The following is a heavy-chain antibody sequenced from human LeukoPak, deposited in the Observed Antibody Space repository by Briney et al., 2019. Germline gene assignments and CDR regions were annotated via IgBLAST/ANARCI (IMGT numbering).Heavy chain of an antibody. J-gene: IGHJ6*03. Sequence: GGSLRLSCAASGFTFDDYAMRWVRQAPGKGLEWVSGISWNSGSIGYADSVKGRFTISRDNAKNSLYLQMNSLRAEDMALYYCAKDHSSSWYYYYMDVWGKGTTVTVSS. V-gene: IGHV3-9*03. CDR3: AKDHSSSWYYYYMDV. D-gene: IGHD6-13*01. CDR1: GFTFDDYA. CDR2: ISWNSGSI.